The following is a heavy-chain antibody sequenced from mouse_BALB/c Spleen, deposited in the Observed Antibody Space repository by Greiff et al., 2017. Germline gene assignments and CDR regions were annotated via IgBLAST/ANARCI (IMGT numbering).Heavy chain of an antibody. CDR3: AREGEEGFAY. Sequence: QVQLQQSGSVLVRPGASVKLSCKASGYTFTSSWMHWAKQRPGQGLEWIGEIHPNSGNTNYNEKFKGKATLTVDTSSSTAYVDLSSLTSEDSAVYYCAREGEEGFAYWGQGTLVTVSA. CDR1: GYTFTSSW. V-gene: IGHV1S130*01. CDR2: IHPNSGNT. J-gene: IGHJ3*01.